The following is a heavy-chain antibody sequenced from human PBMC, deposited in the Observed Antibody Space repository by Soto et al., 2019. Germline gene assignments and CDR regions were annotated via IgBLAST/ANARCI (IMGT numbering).Heavy chain of an antibody. Sequence: QVQLQESGPGLVKPSGTLSLTCAVSGGSIRTSICWSWVRQPPGKGLEWIGEVYHSGSTNYNPSFKSRDAMSVDKSTNQFSLKLKSVTAADTDLYYCARTSTSGTRFDYWGQGSLVTVSS. CDR1: GGSIRTSIC. J-gene: IGHJ4*02. D-gene: IGHD1-1*01. CDR3: ARTSTSGTRFDY. CDR2: VYHSGST. V-gene: IGHV4-4*02.